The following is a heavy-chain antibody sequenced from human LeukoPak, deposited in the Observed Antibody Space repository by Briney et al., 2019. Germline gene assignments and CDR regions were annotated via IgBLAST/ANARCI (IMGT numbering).Heavy chain of an antibody. CDR1: GFTFSSYS. D-gene: IGHD3-22*01. Sequence: GGSLRLSCAASGFTFSSYSMNWVRQASGKGLEWVSSISSSSSYIYYADSVKGRFTISRDNAKNSLYLQMNSLRAEDTAVYYCAVDYYDSSGYYYDWGQGTLVTVSS. V-gene: IGHV3-21*01. CDR2: ISSSSSYI. CDR3: AVDYYDSSGYYYD. J-gene: IGHJ4*02.